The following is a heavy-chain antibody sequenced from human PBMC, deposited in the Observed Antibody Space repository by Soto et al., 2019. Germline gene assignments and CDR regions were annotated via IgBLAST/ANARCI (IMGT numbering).Heavy chain of an antibody. J-gene: IGHJ4*02. D-gene: IGHD3-22*01. CDR2: ISGSGGST. V-gene: IGHV3-23*01. Sequence: EVQLLESGGGLVQPGGSLRLSCAASGFTFSSYAMSWVRQAPGKGLEWVSAISGSGGSTYYADSVKGRFTISRDNSKNTLYLQMNSQRAEDTAVYYCAKDQQGDDYYDSSGYPGLDYWGQGTLVTVSS. CDR3: AKDQQGDDYYDSSGYPGLDY. CDR1: GFTFSSYA.